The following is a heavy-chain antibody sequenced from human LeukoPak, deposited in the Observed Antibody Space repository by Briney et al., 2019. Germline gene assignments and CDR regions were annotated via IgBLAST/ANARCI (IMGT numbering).Heavy chain of an antibody. D-gene: IGHD2-2*02. J-gene: IGHJ4*02. CDR3: ARADPSYTYYFDY. CDR1: GDSVSSNSAA. CDR2: TYYRSKWYN. V-gene: IGHV6-1*01. Sequence: SQTLSLTCAISGDSVSSNSAAWNWIRQSPPRGLEWLGRTYYRSKWYNDYAVSVKSRITINPDTSKNQFSLQLNSVTPEDTAVYYCARADPSYTYYFDYWGQGTLVTVSS.